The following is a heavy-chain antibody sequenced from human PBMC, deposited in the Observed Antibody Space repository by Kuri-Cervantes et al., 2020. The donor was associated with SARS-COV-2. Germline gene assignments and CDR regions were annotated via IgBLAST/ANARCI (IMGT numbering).Heavy chain of an antibody. CDR1: GFIFSSYS. CDR3: ARDRPSNYYGSGSSLDAFDI. J-gene: IGHJ3*02. Sequence: GGSLRLSCAASGFIFSSYSMNWVRQAPGKGLEWVSSISSSSSYIYYADSVKGRFTISRDNAKNSLYLQMNSLRAEDTAVYYCARDRPSNYYGSGSSLDAFDIWGQGTMVTVSS. V-gene: IGHV3-21*01. CDR2: ISSSSSYI. D-gene: IGHD3-10*01.